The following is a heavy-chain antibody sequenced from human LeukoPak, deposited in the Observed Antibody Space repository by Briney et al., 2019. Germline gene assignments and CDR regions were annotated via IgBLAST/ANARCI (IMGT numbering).Heavy chain of an antibody. CDR2: IYPGDSAT. CDR3: AKHGSGYEPDH. D-gene: IGHD5-12*01. J-gene: IGHJ5*02. Sequence: GESLKISCKVSGYSFTTYWISWVRQMPGRGLEWMGIIYPGDSATRYSPSFQGQVTFSADKSINTAYLQWSSLKASDTAMYYCAKHGSGYEPDHWGQRTLVTVSS. V-gene: IGHV5-51*01. CDR1: GYSFTTYW.